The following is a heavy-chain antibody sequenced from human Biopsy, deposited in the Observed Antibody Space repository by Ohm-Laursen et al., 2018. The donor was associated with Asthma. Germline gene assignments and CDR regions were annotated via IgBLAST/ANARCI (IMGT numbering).Heavy chain of an antibody. CDR1: GGSFSNYY. D-gene: IGHD2-21*02. CDR3: ARGVDRVTGLLDHFDS. CDR2: VYYSGST. V-gene: IGHV4-59*01. J-gene: IGHJ4*02. Sequence: SETLSLTCVVYGGSFSNYYWTWIRQPPGKGLESIGHVYYSGSTNYNPSLKSRVTISIDASKNQFSLKLTSVTAADTAVYYCARGVDRVTGLLDHFDSWGQGTLVTVSS.